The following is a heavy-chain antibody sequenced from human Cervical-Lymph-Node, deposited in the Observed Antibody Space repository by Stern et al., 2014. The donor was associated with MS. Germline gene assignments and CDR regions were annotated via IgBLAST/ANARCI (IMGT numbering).Heavy chain of an antibody. CDR1: GGSVNSDSYY. V-gene: IGHV4-61*01. J-gene: IGHJ5*02. D-gene: IGHD1-1*01. Sequence: QVQLQESGPGLVKPSETLSLTCTVSGGSVNSDSYYWSWIRQPPGKGLEWIGYMFYSGSTNYNPSLKSRAIISIDPSKNQFSLKVRSLTVADTAVYYCARGLTETDGTPNWLDPWGQGTLVTVSS. CDR2: MFYSGST. CDR3: ARGLTETDGTPNWLDP.